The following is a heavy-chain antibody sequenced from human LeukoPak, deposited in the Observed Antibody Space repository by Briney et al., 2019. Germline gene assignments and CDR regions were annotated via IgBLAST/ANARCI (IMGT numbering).Heavy chain of an antibody. Sequence: ASVKVSCKASGYTFTSYDINWVRQATGQGLEWMGWMNPNSGNAGYAQKFQGRVTMTRNTSISTAYMELSSLRSEDTAVYYCARNYYDSSGYHRDWFDPWGQGTPVTVSS. V-gene: IGHV1-8*01. CDR2: MNPNSGNA. J-gene: IGHJ5*02. D-gene: IGHD3-22*01. CDR1: GYTFTSYD. CDR3: ARNYYDSSGYHRDWFDP.